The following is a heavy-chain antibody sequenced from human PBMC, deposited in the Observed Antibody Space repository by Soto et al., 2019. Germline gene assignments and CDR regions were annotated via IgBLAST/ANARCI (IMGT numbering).Heavy chain of an antibody. J-gene: IGHJ4*02. Sequence: SETLSLTCTVSGGYISSYYWSWVRQPPGKGLEWIGYIYYSGSTNYNPSLKSRVTISVDTSKNQFSLNLSSVTAADTAVYYWARDGYYYDSSGYQRVYYFDYWGQGTLVTVS. CDR2: IYYSGST. CDR1: GGYISSYY. V-gene: IGHV4-59*01. CDR3: ARDGYYYDSSGYQRVYYFDY. D-gene: IGHD3-22*01.